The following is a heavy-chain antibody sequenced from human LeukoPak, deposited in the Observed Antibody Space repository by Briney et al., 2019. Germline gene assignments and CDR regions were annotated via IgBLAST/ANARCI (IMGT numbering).Heavy chain of an antibody. Sequence: GGSLRLSCAASGFTFSSYGMHWVRQARGKGLEWVAVIWYDGSNKYYADSVKGRFTISRDNSKNTLYLQMNSLRAEDTAVYYCAKDLGRLGELSLDYWGQGTLVTVSS. D-gene: IGHD3-16*02. CDR2: IWYDGSNK. J-gene: IGHJ4*02. CDR1: GFTFSSYG. CDR3: AKDLGRLGELSLDY. V-gene: IGHV3-33*06.